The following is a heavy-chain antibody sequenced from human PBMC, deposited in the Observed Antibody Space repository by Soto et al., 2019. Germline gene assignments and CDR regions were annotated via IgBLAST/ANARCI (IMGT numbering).Heavy chain of an antibody. CDR1: GFTFTNYW. CDR2: IDQGRGEK. D-gene: IGHD3-10*01. Sequence: EVQLVESGGALVQPGGSLRLSCAASGFTFTNYWMAWVRQAPGKGLEWVAHIDQGRGEKYYVDSVKGRFTISRDNAKNSLYLQMNSLRAEDTALYYCARGGNWFDPWGQGTLVTVSS. J-gene: IGHJ5*02. V-gene: IGHV3-7*05. CDR3: ARGGNWFDP.